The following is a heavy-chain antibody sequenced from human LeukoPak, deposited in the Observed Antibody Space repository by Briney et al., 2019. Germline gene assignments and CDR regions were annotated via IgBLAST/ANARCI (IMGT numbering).Heavy chain of an antibody. CDR3: AGTMLYSSGWNDY. Sequence: SEALSLTCTVSGGSISSYYWSWIRQPPGKGLEWIGYIYYSGSTNYNPSLKSRVTISVDTSKNQFSLKLSSVTAADTAVYYCAGTMLYSSGWNDYWGQGTLVTVSS. V-gene: IGHV4-59*08. CDR2: IYYSGST. CDR1: GGSISSYY. D-gene: IGHD6-19*01. J-gene: IGHJ4*02.